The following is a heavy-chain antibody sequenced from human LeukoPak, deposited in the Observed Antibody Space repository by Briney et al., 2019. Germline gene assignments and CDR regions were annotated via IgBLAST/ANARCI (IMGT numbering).Heavy chain of an antibody. Sequence: GGSLRLSCAASGFTVSSNYMSWVRQAPGKGLEWVSVIYSGGSTYYADSVKGRFTISRDHSKNTLYLQMNNLRAEDTAGYYCARGLSAAASRNYFDYWGQGTLVTVSS. CDR2: IYSGGST. CDR1: GFTVSSNY. CDR3: ARGLSAAASRNYFDY. V-gene: IGHV3-53*01. D-gene: IGHD6-13*01. J-gene: IGHJ4*02.